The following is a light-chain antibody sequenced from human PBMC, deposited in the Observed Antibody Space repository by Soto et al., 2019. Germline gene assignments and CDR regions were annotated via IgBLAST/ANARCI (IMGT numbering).Light chain of an antibody. J-gene: IGKJ2*01. Sequence: ETVLTQSPGTVSLSPGEGATLSCRTSQSVKNDYLAWYQQKPGQAPRLLIYGVFNRATGIPGRFSGSGSGTDFTLTISGLEPEDSAVYYCQHYDGSHRTFGQGTKLEIK. CDR1: QSVKNDY. CDR2: GVF. CDR3: QHYDGSHRT. V-gene: IGKV3-20*01.